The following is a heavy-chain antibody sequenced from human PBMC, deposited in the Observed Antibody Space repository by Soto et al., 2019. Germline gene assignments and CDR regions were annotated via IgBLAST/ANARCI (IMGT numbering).Heavy chain of an antibody. J-gene: IGHJ4*02. CDR2: ISAHNGNT. CDR3: ARGRYGDY. V-gene: IGHV1-18*01. Sequence: QAHLVQSGPEVKKPGASVKVSCKGSGYIFTSYGIAWVRQAPGQGLEWMGWISAHNGNTEYAQKFQGRVTVTRDTSTSTASLEMRSLRSDDTDLYYCARGRYGDYWGQGALVNVSS. D-gene: IGHD4-17*01. CDR1: GYIFTSYG.